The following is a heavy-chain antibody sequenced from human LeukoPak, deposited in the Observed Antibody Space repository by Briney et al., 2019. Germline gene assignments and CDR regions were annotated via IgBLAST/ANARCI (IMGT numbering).Heavy chain of an antibody. CDR1: GFTFYNYA. Sequence: GGSLRLSCAASGFTFYNYAMSWVRQAPGQGLEWVSGSTGSGDKTYYADSVKGRFTISRDNSKNTLYLQMNSLRAEDTAVYYCAKRDYSDSSGYYPLFDYWGQGTLVTVSS. V-gene: IGHV3-23*01. D-gene: IGHD3-22*01. CDR2: STGSGDKT. CDR3: AKRDYSDSSGYYPLFDY. J-gene: IGHJ4*02.